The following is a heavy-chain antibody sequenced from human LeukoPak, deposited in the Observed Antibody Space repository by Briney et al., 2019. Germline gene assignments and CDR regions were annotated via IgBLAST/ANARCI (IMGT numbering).Heavy chain of an antibody. CDR1: GFTFSDYG. D-gene: IGHD3-3*01. J-gene: IGHJ4*02. CDR3: ARDGGSFYAYWSGYPPNYFDY. Sequence: GGSLRLSCAASGFTFSDYGMHWVRQAPGKGLEWVAVIWYDGSNKYYADSVKGRFTVSRDNPKDTLSLQMNSLRVEDTAVYYCARDGGSFYAYWSGYPPNYFDYWGQGALVTVSS. CDR2: IWYDGSNK. V-gene: IGHV3-33*01.